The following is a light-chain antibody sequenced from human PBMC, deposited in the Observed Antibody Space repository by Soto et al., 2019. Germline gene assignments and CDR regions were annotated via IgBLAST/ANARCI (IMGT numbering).Light chain of an antibody. J-gene: IGKJ1*01. Sequence: EIVLTQSPATLSLSPGERATLSCRASQTVGSYLAWFQQKPGQAPRLLIYDAFNRATGIPARFSGRGSGTEFTLTISSLQSEDFGVYYCQQYNNWPGTFGQGTKVDIK. V-gene: IGKV3-11*01. CDR3: QQYNNWPGT. CDR2: DAF. CDR1: QTVGSY.